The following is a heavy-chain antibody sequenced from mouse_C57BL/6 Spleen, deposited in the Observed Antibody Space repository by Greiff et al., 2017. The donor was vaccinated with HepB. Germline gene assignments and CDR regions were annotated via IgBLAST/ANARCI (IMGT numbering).Heavy chain of an antibody. D-gene: IGHD1-1*01. CDR3: ARSRDGSSRFDY. J-gene: IGHJ2*01. CDR1: GYTFTSYW. Sequence: QVQLQQSGAELVRPGSSVKLSCKASGYTFTSYWMHWVKQRPIQGLEWIGNIDPSDSETHYNQKFKDKATLTVDKSSSTAYMQISSLTSEDSAVYYSARSRDGSSRFDYWGQGTTLTVSA. V-gene: IGHV1-52*01. CDR2: IDPSDSET.